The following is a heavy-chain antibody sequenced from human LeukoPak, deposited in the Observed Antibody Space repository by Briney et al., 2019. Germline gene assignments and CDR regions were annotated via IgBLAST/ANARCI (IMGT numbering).Heavy chain of an antibody. CDR1: GFTFSSYA. CDR2: IGYSGGDI. Sequence: AGGSLRLSCAASGFTFSSYAMTWVRQAPGKGLEWVSVIGYSGGDIQYADSVKGRFTIPRDNSKNTLYLQMNSLRVEDTAVYYCAKYAPPTTVVTRFFDYWGQGTLVTVSS. D-gene: IGHD4-23*01. V-gene: IGHV3-23*01. CDR3: AKYAPPTTVVTRFFDY. J-gene: IGHJ4*02.